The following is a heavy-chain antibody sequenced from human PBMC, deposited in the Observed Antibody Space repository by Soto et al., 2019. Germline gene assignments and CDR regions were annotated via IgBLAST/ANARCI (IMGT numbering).Heavy chain of an antibody. CDR3: ARHRAPYSSGWYSRKDYYYGMDV. Sequence: SETLSLTCTVSGASISSGYWSWIRQSPGKGLEWIGYIYYDGRTHYNPSLRSRVTMSVDTSKNQFSLILSSVTATDTAVYYCARHRAPYSSGWYSRKDYYYGMDVWGQGTTVTVSS. J-gene: IGHJ6*02. D-gene: IGHD6-19*01. V-gene: IGHV4-30-4*01. CDR1: GASISSGY. CDR2: IYYDGRT.